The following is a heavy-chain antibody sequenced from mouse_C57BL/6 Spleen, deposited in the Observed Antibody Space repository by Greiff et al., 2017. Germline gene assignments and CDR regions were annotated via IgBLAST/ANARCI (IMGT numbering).Heavy chain of an antibody. D-gene: IGHD3-2*02. J-gene: IGHJ2*01. CDR3: ARSQTAQASDY. V-gene: IGHV1-64*01. Sequence: QVHVKQSGAELVKPGASVKLSCKASGYTFTSYWMHWVKQRPGQGLEWIGMIHPNSGSTNYNEKFKSKATLTVDKSSSTAYMQLSSLTSEDSAVYYCARSQTAQASDYWGQGTTLTVSS. CDR1: GYTFTSYW. CDR2: IHPNSGST.